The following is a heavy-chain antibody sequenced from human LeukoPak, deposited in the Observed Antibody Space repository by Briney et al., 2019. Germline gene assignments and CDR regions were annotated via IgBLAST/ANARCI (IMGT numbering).Heavy chain of an antibody. Sequence: PSQTLSLTCAVSGGSISSGGYSWSWIRQPPGTGLEWLGYIYHSGSTYYNPSLKSRVTISVDRSKNQFSLKLSSVTAADTAVYYCARGGGDGYNQAQNDAFDIWGQGTMVTVSS. CDR2: IYHSGST. V-gene: IGHV4-30-2*01. CDR3: ARGGGDGYNQAQNDAFDI. CDR1: GGSISSGGYS. D-gene: IGHD5-24*01. J-gene: IGHJ3*02.